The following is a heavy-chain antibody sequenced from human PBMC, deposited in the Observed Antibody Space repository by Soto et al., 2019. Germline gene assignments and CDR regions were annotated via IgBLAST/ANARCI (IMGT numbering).Heavy chain of an antibody. J-gene: IGHJ4*02. CDR2: TRDKANSYST. CDR3: ARSKAYYYVG. D-gene: IGHD3-22*01. V-gene: IGHV3-72*01. CDR1: GFTFNDHY. Sequence: EVQLVESGGGLIQPGGSLRLSCAASGFTFNDHYMDWVRQAPGQGLEWVGRTRDKANSYSTEYAASVKGRCTISRDDSKNSLYLQMNSLQTEDTAVYYCARSKAYYYVGWGQGTLVTVSS.